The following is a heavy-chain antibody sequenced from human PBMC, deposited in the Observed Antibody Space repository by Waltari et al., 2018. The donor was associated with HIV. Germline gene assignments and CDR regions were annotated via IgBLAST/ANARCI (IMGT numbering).Heavy chain of an antibody. D-gene: IGHD6-25*01. CDR3: ERVRTGSGGNWFDP. Sequence: EVQLVESGGGLVQPGGSLRLSCAASGFTFSSYWMHWVRQAPGEVLGGVKSIKREGRNTSYAESDKGRYTISRDNAKNSLYLQRNRRRAEETAVYDCERVRTGSGGNWFDPWGQGTLVTVSS. J-gene: IGHJ5*02. CDR1: GFTFSSYW. CDR2: IKREGRNT. V-gene: IGHV3-74*01.